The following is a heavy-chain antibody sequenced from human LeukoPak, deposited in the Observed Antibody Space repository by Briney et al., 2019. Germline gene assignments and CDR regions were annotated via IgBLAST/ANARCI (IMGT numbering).Heavy chain of an antibody. D-gene: IGHD1-14*01. V-gene: IGHV4-30-4*01. J-gene: IGHJ4*02. CDR2: IYYSGST. CDR1: GGSISSGDKY. Sequence: PSQTLSLTCNVSGGSISSGDKYWSWIRQPPGKGLEWIGYIYYSGSTYYNPSLKSRLTISVDTSENQFSLHLTSVTAADTAVYFCARVTRWAELDFWGQGTLVTVSS. CDR3: ARVTRWAELDF.